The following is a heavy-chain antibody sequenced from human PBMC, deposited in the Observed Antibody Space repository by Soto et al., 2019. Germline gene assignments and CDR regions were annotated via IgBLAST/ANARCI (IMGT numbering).Heavy chain of an antibody. Sequence: GGSLRLSCAASGFTFSSYVMSWVRQAPGKGLEWVSAISGSGGSTYYADSVKGRFTISRDNSKNTLYLQMNSLRAEDTAVYYCATPGIAAAGTPSAFDIWGQGTMVTVSS. V-gene: IGHV3-23*01. J-gene: IGHJ3*02. D-gene: IGHD6-13*01. CDR1: GFTFSSYV. CDR2: ISGSGGST. CDR3: ATPGIAAAGTPSAFDI.